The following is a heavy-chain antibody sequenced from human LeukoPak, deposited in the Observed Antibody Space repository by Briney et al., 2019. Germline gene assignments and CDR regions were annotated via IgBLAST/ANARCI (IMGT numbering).Heavy chain of an antibody. Sequence: ASVKVSCKASGYTFTGYYMHWVRQAPGQGLEWMGWINPNSGGTNYAQKFQGRVTMTRDTSISTAYMELSRLRSDDTAVYYCAESRLGVVIMGVWGQGTLVTVSS. J-gene: IGHJ4*02. CDR2: INPNSGGT. V-gene: IGHV1-2*02. CDR1: GYTFTGYY. CDR3: AESRLGVVIMGV. D-gene: IGHD3-3*01.